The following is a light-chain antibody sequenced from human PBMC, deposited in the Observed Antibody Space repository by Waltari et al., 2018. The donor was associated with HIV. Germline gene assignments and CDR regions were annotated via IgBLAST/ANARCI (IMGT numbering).Light chain of an antibody. V-gene: IGLV3-25*03. CDR3: QSADSSSTSIV. CDR1: AWPHQH. Sequence: SYELTQPPSASVYPGQTARITCSGAAWPHQHAFWYQQKPGQAPIVVIYKDNERSSGIPERFSGSSSGTTVTLTISGVQAEDEADYYCQSADSSSTSIVFGGGTKLTVL. CDR2: KDN. J-gene: IGLJ2*01.